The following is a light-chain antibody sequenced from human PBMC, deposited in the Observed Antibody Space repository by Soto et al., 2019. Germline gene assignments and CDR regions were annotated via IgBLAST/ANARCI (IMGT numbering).Light chain of an antibody. CDR3: QQYNTWPPAIT. V-gene: IGKV3-15*01. Sequence: VVLTQSPPTLSVPPGGRATLSCRASQSVGNSLAWYQQIPGQPPRLLIYGASTRAYGIPARFSGSGSGTEFTLTISSLQSEDFALYYCQQYNTWPPAITFGQGTQLEIK. CDR1: QSVGNS. J-gene: IGKJ5*01. CDR2: GAS.